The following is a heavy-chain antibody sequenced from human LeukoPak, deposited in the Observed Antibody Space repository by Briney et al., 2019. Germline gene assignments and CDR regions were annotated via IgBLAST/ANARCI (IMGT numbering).Heavy chain of an antibody. Sequence: GGSLRLSCAASGFTFSSYAMSWVRQAPGKGLEWVSAISGSGGSTYYADSVKGRFTISRDNSKNTLYLQMNSLGAEDTAVYYCAESFEVASLSNFDYWGQGTLVTVSS. D-gene: IGHD3-9*01. CDR1: GFTFSSYA. J-gene: IGHJ4*02. CDR2: ISGSGGST. V-gene: IGHV3-23*01. CDR3: AESFEVASLSNFDY.